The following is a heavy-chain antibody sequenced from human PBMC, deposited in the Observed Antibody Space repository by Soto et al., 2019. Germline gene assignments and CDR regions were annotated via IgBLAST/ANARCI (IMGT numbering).Heavy chain of an antibody. J-gene: IGHJ3*02. V-gene: IGHV1-18*01. Sequence: QVQLVQSGAEVKKPGASVMVSCKASGYTFPTYAINWVRQAPGQGLEWMGWISAYSGNPNYAQKLQGRLTITTDTCTNTAYMELRRLRTVDTAVYYFARAGYYYGSGNYDAFDIWGQGTMVTVSS. CDR2: ISAYSGNP. CDR3: ARAGYYYGSGNYDAFDI. CDR1: GYTFPTYA. D-gene: IGHD3-10*01.